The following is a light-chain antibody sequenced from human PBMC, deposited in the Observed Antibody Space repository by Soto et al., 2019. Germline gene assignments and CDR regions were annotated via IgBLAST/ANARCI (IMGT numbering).Light chain of an antibody. CDR2: WAS. V-gene: IGKV4-1*01. J-gene: IGKJ4*01. Sequence: DIVMTQSPDSLAVSLGERATINCKSSQSVLYRSNSKNYLGWYQQKAGQPPKLLIYWASTRESGVPDRFSGSGSGTDFTLTISSLQAEDVAVYYCQQYYSTPLTFGGGTKVDIK. CDR1: QSVLYRSNSKNY. CDR3: QQYYSTPLT.